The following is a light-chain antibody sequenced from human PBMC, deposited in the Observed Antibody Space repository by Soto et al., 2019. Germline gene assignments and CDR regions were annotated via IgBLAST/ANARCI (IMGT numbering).Light chain of an antibody. V-gene: IGLV3-21*02. Sequence: SYELTQPPSVSVAPGQTARISCGGDNIGSKVVHWFQQKPGQAPLLVVYDDRARPSGVPDRFSGSKSGTSASLAISGLQSEDEADYYCAAWDDSLNGGVFGGGTKLTVL. CDR2: DDR. J-gene: IGLJ3*02. CDR3: AAWDDSLNGGV. CDR1: NIGSKV.